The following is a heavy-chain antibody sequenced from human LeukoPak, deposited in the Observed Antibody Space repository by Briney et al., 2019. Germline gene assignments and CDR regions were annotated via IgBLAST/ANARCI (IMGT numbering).Heavy chain of an antibody. CDR1: GFTVSKNY. CDR2: IYTGGGT. J-gene: IGHJ3*02. CDR3: ARNDAFDI. V-gene: IGHV3-53*01. Sequence: GGSLRLSCAASGFTVSKNYMNWVRQAPGKGLEWVSVIYTGGGTYYADSVKGRFTISRDNSKNTLYLQMNSLRAEDTAVYYCARNDAFDIWGQGTMVTVSS.